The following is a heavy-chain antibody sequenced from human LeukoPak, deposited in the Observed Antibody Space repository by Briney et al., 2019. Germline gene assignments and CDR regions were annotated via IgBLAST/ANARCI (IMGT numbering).Heavy chain of an antibody. V-gene: IGHV3-21*01. CDR2: ISSSSSYI. D-gene: IGHD1-26*01. Sequence: PGGSLRLSCAASGFTFSSYSMNWVRQAPGKGLEWVSSISSSSSYIYYADSVKGRFTISRDDAKNSLYLQMNSLRAEGTAVYYCARDRVGVGATKIFDYWGQGTLVTVSS. CDR3: ARDRVGVGATKIFDY. J-gene: IGHJ4*02. CDR1: GFTFSSYS.